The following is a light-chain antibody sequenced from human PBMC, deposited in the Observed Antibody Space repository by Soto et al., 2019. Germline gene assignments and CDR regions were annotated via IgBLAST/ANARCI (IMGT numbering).Light chain of an antibody. Sequence: QSVLTQPASVSGSPGQSITLSCPGTSSDVGSYNLVSWYQPHPGKAPKLLIYEVSKRPSGVSNRFSGSKSGNTASLTISGLQAEDEADYYCCAYAGSSTFEVFGGGTKVTVL. CDR2: EVS. V-gene: IGLV2-23*02. J-gene: IGLJ3*02. CDR3: CAYAGSSTFEV. CDR1: SSDVGSYNL.